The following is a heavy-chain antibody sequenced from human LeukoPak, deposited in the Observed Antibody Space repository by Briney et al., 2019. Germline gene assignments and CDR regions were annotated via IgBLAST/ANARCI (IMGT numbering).Heavy chain of an antibody. V-gene: IGHV4-59*08. D-gene: IGHD5-18*01. J-gene: IGHJ4*02. CDR2: IYYSGST. CDR3: ARTDGKQLPPRF. Sequence: SETLSLTCTVSGGSISSYYWSWIRQPPGKGLEWIGYIYYSGSTNYNPSLKSRVTISVDTSKNQFSLKLSSVTAADTAVYYCARTDGKQLPPRFWGQGTLVTVSS. CDR1: GGSISSYY.